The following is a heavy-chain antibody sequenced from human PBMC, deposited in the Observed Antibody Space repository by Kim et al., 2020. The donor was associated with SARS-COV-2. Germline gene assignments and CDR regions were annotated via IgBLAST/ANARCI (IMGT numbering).Heavy chain of an antibody. V-gene: IGHV4-39*07. CDR2: IYYSGST. CDR1: GGSISSSSYY. CDR3: ARDPGAVAHFDY. Sequence: SETLSLTCTVSGGSISSSSYYWGWIRQPPGKGLEWIGSIYYSGSTYYNPSLKSRVTISVDTSKNQFSLKLSSVTAADTAVYYCARDPGAVAHFDYWGQGTLVTVSS. J-gene: IGHJ4*02. D-gene: IGHD6-19*01.